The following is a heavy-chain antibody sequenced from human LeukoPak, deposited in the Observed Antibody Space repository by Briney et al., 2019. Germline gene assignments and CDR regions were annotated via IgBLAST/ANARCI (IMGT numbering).Heavy chain of an antibody. CDR1: GYTFTGYY. CDR3: AREQILGYCSGGSCYGSPGGVDY. V-gene: IGHV1-2*02. Sequence: ASVKVSCKASGYTFTGYYMHWVRQAPGQGLEWMGWINPSSGGTNYAQKFQGRVTMTRDTSISTAYMELSRLRSDDTAVYYCAREQILGYCSGGSCYGSPGGVDYWGQGTLVTVSS. CDR2: INPSSGGT. D-gene: IGHD2-15*01. J-gene: IGHJ4*02.